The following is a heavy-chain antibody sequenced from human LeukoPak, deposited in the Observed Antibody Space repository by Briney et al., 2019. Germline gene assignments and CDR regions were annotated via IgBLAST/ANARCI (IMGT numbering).Heavy chain of an antibody. Sequence: GALRLSCAASGFTVSGNYMSWVRQAPGKGLEWVSIIYSGGSTYYADSVKGRFTISRDNSKNTLYLQMNSLRAEDTAVYFCVRVGYSYGYGDWNHFDYWGQRTLVTVSP. CDR2: IYSGGST. D-gene: IGHD5-18*01. V-gene: IGHV3-66*02. CDR3: VRVGYSYGYGDWNHFDY. J-gene: IGHJ4*02. CDR1: GFTVSGNY.